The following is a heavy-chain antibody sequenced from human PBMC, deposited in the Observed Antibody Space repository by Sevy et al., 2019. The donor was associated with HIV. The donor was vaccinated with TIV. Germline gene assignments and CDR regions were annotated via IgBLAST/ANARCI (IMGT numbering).Heavy chain of an antibody. Sequence: GGSLRLACTTSGFTFDDYAMSWFRQPPGKGLEWVAFFTSNSYEAYGGTTEYAASVKGRFIISRDDSKSIAYLQMNSLKAEDTAFYYCTRGLATADTPEYYFDYWVQGTLVTVSS. D-gene: IGHD5-12*01. V-gene: IGHV3-49*03. CDR2: FTSNSYEAYGGTT. J-gene: IGHJ4*02. CDR1: GFTFDDYA. CDR3: TRGLATADTPEYYFDY.